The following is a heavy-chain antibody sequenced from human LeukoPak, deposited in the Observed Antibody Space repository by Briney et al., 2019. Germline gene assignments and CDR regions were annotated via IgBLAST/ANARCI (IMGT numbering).Heavy chain of an antibody. Sequence: AGGSLRLSCAVSGFTFSDFWMSWVRQAPGKGLEWMANIKQDGSEKYYADSVKGRFTISRDNSKSTLYLQMNSLRAEDTAVYDCAKGGADYGEYDYWGQGTLVTVSS. CDR1: GFTFSDFW. CDR3: AKGGADYGEYDY. CDR2: IKQDGSEK. J-gene: IGHJ4*02. V-gene: IGHV3-7*02. D-gene: IGHD4-17*01.